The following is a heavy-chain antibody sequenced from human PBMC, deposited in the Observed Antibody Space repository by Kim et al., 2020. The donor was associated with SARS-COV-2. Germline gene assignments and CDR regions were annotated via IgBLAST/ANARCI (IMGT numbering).Heavy chain of an antibody. Sequence: ASVKVSCKASGYTFTGYYMHWVRQAPGQGLEWMGWINPNTGGTNYAQKFQGRVSMTTDTSIRTAYMELSSLRSDDTAVYFCARVGSGGSPFDSWGQGTLVTVSS. CDR3: ARVGSGGSPFDS. CDR2: INPNTGGT. CDR1: GYTFTGYY. J-gene: IGHJ4*02. V-gene: IGHV1-2*02. D-gene: IGHD1-26*01.